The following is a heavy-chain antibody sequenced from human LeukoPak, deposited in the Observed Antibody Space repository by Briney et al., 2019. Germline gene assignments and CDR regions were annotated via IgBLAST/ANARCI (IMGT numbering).Heavy chain of an antibody. CDR3: ARGQGTVTTH. Sequence: SETLSLTCAVSGGSFSAYYWTWIRQPPGKGLEWIGEINHSGSANYNPSLKSRVTISLDTSKNQFSLKLSPVTAADTAVYYCARGQGTVTTHWGQGTLVTVSS. J-gene: IGHJ4*02. CDR1: GGSFSAYY. V-gene: IGHV4-34*01. CDR2: INHSGSA. D-gene: IGHD4-17*01.